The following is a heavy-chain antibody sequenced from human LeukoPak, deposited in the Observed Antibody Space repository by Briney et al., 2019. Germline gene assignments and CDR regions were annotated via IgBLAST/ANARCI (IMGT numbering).Heavy chain of an antibody. CDR3: AKDVGRLTYYYDSSGYYHDY. J-gene: IGHJ4*02. V-gene: IGHV3-23*01. D-gene: IGHD3-22*01. CDR2: ISGSGGST. Sequence: GGSLRLSCAASGFTFSSYAMSWVRQAPGKGLEWVLAISGSGGSTYYADSVKGRFTISRDNSKNTLYLQMNSLRAEDTAVYYCAKDVGRLTYYYDSSGYYHDYWGQGTLVTVSS. CDR1: GFTFSSYA.